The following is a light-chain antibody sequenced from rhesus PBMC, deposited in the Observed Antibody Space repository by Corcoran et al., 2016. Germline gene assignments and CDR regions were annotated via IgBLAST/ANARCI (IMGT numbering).Light chain of an antibody. CDR3: LQYNSDPFT. J-gene: IGKJ3*01. Sequence: DIQMTQSPSSLSASVGDRVTITCRASQGISTYLNWYQQKPGKAPKRLIYVASSLESGVPSRFSGGGSGTDFTLTISSLQPEDFATYYCLQYNSDPFTFGPGTKLDIK. CDR1: QGISTY. CDR2: VAS. V-gene: IGKV1-43*02.